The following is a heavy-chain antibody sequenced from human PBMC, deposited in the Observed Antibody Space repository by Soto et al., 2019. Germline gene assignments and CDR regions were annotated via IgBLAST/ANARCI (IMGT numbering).Heavy chain of an antibody. J-gene: IGHJ4*02. CDR3: ARLYGNYFDY. V-gene: IGHV3-53*01. Sequence: MKLLESGGGLIQPGGSLRLSCAASGFSVSSISMSWVRQAPGKGLEWVSVIYTGGNAYYAESVKGRFTISRDYSKNTLYLQLNSLRSDDTAVYYCARLYGNYFDYWGQGSLVTVSS. D-gene: IGHD4-17*01. CDR2: IYTGGNA. CDR1: GFSVSSIS.